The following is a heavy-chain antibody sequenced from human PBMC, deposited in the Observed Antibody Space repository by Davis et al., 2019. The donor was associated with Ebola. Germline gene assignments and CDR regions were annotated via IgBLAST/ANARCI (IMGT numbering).Heavy chain of an antibody. CDR1: GFTFSSYA. J-gene: IGHJ5*02. CDR3: ARDRYDSSGYYSLWFDP. Sequence: GESLKISCAASGFTFSSYAMHWVRQAPGKGLEWVAVISYDGSNKYYADSVKGRFTISRDNSKNTLYLQMNSLRAEDTAVYYCARDRYDSSGYYSLWFDPWGQGTLVTVSS. CDR2: ISYDGSNK. V-gene: IGHV3-30-3*01. D-gene: IGHD3-22*01.